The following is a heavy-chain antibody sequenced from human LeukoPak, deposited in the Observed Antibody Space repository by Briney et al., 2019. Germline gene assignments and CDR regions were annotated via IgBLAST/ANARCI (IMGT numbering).Heavy chain of an antibody. V-gene: IGHV3-30*18. D-gene: IGHD1-26*01. CDR1: GFTFSSYV. CDR2: ISYDGSNK. J-gene: IGHJ6*02. Sequence: PGRSLRLSCAASGFTFSSYVMHWVRQAPGKGLEWVAVISYDGSNKYYADSVKGRFTISRDNSKNTLYLQMNSLRAEDTAVYYCAKVGNSGSYYYYGMDVWGQGTTVTVSS. CDR3: AKVGNSGSYYYYGMDV.